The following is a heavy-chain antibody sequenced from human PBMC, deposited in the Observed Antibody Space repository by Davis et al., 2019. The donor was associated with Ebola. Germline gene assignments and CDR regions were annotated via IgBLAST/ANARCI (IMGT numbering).Heavy chain of an antibody. CDR2: INSHGGGA. CDR3: ARERGDEALAGGDNWFAS. Sequence: ASVKVSCKASGYTFTSYDINWVRQAPGQGLEHMGWINSHGGGANYAQKFRDRVTLTGDTSISTSYMELTRLSPDDTALYYCARERGDEALAGGDNWFASWGQGTLVTVSS. CDR1: GYTFTSYD. D-gene: IGHD6-19*01. J-gene: IGHJ5*01. V-gene: IGHV1-2*02.